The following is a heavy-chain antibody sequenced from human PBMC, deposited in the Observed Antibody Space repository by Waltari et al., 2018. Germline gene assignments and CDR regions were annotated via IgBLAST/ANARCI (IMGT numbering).Heavy chain of an antibody. V-gene: IGHV4-34*01. Sequence: QVQLQQWGAGLLKPSETLSLTCAVYGGSFSGYYWSWIRQPPGKGLEWIGEINHSGSTKYNPNRKSRGTIAVERTKNELALKRRAGTAGDTAVYYCARGALAAGGQIDPWGQGTLVTVSS. CDR3: ARGALAAGGQIDP. J-gene: IGHJ5*02. CDR1: GGSFSGYY. CDR2: INHSGST. D-gene: IGHD6-13*01.